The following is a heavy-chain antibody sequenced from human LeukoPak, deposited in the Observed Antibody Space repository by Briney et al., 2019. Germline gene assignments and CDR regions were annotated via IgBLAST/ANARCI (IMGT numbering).Heavy chain of an antibody. Sequence: SETLPLTCTVSGGSISSSSYYWGWIRQPPGKGLEWIGSIYYSGSTYYNPSLKSRVTISVDTSKNQFSLKLSSVTAADTAVYYCARLSHGSGSYYKRRYNYYFDYWGQGTLVTVSS. CDR2: IYYSGST. V-gene: IGHV4-39*01. J-gene: IGHJ4*02. D-gene: IGHD3-10*01. CDR3: ARLSHGSGSYYKRRYNYYFDY. CDR1: GGSISSSSYY.